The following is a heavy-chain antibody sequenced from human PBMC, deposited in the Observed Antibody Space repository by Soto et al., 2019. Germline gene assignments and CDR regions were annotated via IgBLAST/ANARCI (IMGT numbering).Heavy chain of an antibody. D-gene: IGHD6-19*01. CDR3: ARGGAVAGPTVFDD. Sequence: ASVQVSCKASGGTFSSYAISWVRQAPGQGLEWMGGIIPIFGTANYAQKFQGRVTITADESTSTAYMELSSLRSEDTAVYYCARGGAVAGPTVFDDWGQGTLVTVSS. V-gene: IGHV1-69*13. CDR1: GGTFSSYA. CDR2: IIPIFGTA. J-gene: IGHJ4*02.